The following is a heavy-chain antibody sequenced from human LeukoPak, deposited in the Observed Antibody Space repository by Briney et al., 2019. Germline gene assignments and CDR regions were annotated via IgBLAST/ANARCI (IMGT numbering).Heavy chain of an antibody. CDR1: GFTFSTNA. Sequence: GRSLRLSCAASGFTFSTNAMHWVRQAPGKGLEWVAVISFDGSNTYYVDSVRGRFTISRVNSKSTLYLQMNSLRAEDTAVYYCAKDRGFGDQHPSVFDYWGQGTLVTVSS. CDR3: AKDRGFGDQHPSVFDY. V-gene: IGHV3-30-3*01. J-gene: IGHJ4*02. D-gene: IGHD3-10*01. CDR2: ISFDGSNT.